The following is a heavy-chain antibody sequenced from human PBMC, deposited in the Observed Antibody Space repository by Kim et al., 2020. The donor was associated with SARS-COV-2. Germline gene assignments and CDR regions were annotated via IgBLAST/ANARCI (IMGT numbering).Heavy chain of an antibody. CDR2: INPNSGGT. Sequence: ASVKVSCKASGYTFTGYYMHWVRQAPGQGLEWMGWINPNSGGTNYAQKFQGWVTMTRDTSISTAYMELSRLRSDDTAVYYCARAGPLWFGELFYYGMDVWGQGTTVTVSS. D-gene: IGHD3-10*01. CDR1: GYTFTGYY. J-gene: IGHJ6*02. CDR3: ARAGPLWFGELFYYGMDV. V-gene: IGHV1-2*04.